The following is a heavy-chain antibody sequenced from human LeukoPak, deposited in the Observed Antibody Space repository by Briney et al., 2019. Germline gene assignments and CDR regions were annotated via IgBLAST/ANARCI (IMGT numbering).Heavy chain of an antibody. CDR3: ARDSSCIAAAGLDY. D-gene: IGHD6-13*01. V-gene: IGHV4-4*02. Sequence: SGTLSLTCAVSGGSISSSNWWSWVRQPPGKGLEWIGEIYHSGSTNYNPSLKSRVTISVDKSKNQFSLKLSSVTAADTAVYYCARDSSCIAAAGLDYWGQGTLVTVSS. CDR1: GGSISSSNW. J-gene: IGHJ4*02. CDR2: IYHSGST.